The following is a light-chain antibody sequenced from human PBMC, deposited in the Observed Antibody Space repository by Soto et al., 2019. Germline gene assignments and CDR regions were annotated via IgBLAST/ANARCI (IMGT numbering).Light chain of an antibody. J-gene: IGKJ5*01. V-gene: IGKV1-33*01. CDR1: QSISTY. CDR2: DAS. Sequence: IPQSPSSRSASGGDRVTITWRASQSISTYLNWYQQKPGKAPKLLIYDASTLESGVPSRFSGSGSGTDFTFTISSLQPEDFATYYCQQDDTRLITFGQGTRLEIK. CDR3: QQDDTRLIT.